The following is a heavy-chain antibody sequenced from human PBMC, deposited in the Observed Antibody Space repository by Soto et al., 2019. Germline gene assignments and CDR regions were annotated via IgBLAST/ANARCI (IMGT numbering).Heavy chain of an antibody. Sequence: QVQLVQSGSEVKKPGASVNVSCKAFGYTFTSYGFSWVRQAPGQGLEWLGWISAFNGDTQYAQTMKGRLSVTTDTSTNTVHMELRSLTPAGTAVYYCTREAGGQRMGSYDWGQGTLVSVS. CDR2: ISAFNGDT. J-gene: IGHJ4*02. CDR1: GYTFTSYG. D-gene: IGHD6-25*01. CDR3: TREAGGQRMGSYD. V-gene: IGHV1-18*04.